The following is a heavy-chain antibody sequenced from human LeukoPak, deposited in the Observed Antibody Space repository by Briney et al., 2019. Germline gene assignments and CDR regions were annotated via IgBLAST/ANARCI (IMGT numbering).Heavy chain of an antibody. D-gene: IGHD6-13*01. CDR2: FYYTGST. CDR1: GGSISSSSYY. Sequence: SETLSLTCTVSGGSISSSSYYWGWIRQPPGKGLEWIGSFYYTGSTDYTPSLKSRATISADTSKNQFSLKLTSVTAADTAVYYCSSLEVSSSWRYWGQGTLVTVSS. CDR3: SSLEVSSSWRY. V-gene: IGHV4-39*07. J-gene: IGHJ4*02.